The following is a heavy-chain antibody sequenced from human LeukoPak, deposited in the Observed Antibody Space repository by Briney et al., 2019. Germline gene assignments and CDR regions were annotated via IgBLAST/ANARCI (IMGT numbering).Heavy chain of an antibody. CDR2: IYTSGST. Sequence: SETLSLTCTVSGGSISSGSYYWSWIRQPAGKGLEGIGRIYTSGSTNYNPPLKSRVTISVDTSKNQFSLKLSSVTAADTAVYYCATAGVSSGWDYYFDYWGQGTLVTVSS. V-gene: IGHV4-61*02. CDR1: GGSISSGSYY. J-gene: IGHJ4*02. D-gene: IGHD6-19*01. CDR3: ATAGVSSGWDYYFDY.